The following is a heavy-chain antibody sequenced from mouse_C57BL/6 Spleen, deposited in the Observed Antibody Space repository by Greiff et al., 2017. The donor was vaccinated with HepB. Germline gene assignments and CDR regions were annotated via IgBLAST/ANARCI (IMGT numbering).Heavy chain of an antibody. D-gene: IGHD1-1*01. CDR3: VRGRLRYGAMDY. CDR2: IRSNSTNYAT. J-gene: IGHJ4*01. V-gene: IGHV10-1*01. Sequence: GGGLVQPKGSLKLSCAAFGFSFNPYAWNLVRQGPGKGLEWVAGIRSNSTNYATYYADSVKDRFNISIDDSERMLNLQMKNWKTEDTATYYCVRGRLRYGAMDYWGQGTTVTVSS. CDR1: GFSFNPYA.